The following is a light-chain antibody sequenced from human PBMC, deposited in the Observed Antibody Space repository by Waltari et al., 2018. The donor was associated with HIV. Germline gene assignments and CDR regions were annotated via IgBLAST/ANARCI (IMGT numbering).Light chain of an antibody. Sequence: EVVLTQSPRTLSLSPGERATLSCRASQSARNTNFAWYQQKPGQAPRLLIYGTSTRATGIPDRFSGSGSGTDFSLTIRRLEPEDFAVYYCQQYHNWPLWTFGQGTKVEIK. CDR1: QSARNTN. J-gene: IGKJ1*01. CDR2: GTS. V-gene: IGKV3-20*01. CDR3: QQYHNWPLWT.